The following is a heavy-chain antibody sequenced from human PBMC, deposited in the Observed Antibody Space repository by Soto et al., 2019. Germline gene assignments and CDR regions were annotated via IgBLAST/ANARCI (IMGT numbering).Heavy chain of an antibody. Sequence: EVQLMESGGGLVQPGGSLRLSCAASGFIFRNYAMTWVRQAPGKGLEWVSSITSSGGATYYADSVKGRLTISRESSEHTLYLQMNSLRREATAVYYCARDRDTYGRCGYSGDFSDDDMDVWGQGTMVTVSS. D-gene: IGHD4-17*01. CDR3: ARDRDTYGRCGYSGDFSDDDMDV. J-gene: IGHJ6*02. CDR2: ITSSGGAT. CDR1: GFIFRNYA. V-gene: IGHV3-23*01.